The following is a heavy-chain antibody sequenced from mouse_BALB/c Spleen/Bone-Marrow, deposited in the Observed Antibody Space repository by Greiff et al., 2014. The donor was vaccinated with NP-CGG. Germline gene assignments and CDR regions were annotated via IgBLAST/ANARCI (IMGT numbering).Heavy chain of an antibody. CDR1: GYAFTNYW. J-gene: IGHJ4*01. D-gene: IGHD1-1*01. V-gene: IGHV1-54*01. CDR3: ARELVRGMDY. Sequence: QVQLQQSGAELVRPGTSVRASCKASGYAFTNYWIEWIRQRPGQGLEWIGVINPGSGGINYNEKFRGKATLTADKSSSTAYMQLSSLTSDDSAVYFCARELVRGMDYWGQGTSVTVSS. CDR2: INPGSGGI.